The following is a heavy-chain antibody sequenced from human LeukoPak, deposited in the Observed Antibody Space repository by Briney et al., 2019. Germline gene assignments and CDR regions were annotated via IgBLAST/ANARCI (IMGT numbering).Heavy chain of an antibody. CDR2: IYYSGST. CDR1: GGSISSYY. D-gene: IGHD4-17*01. CDR3: AREATVTHDAFDI. J-gene: IGHJ3*02. V-gene: IGHV4-59*01. Sequence: PSETLSLTCTVSGGSISSYYWSWIRQPPGKGLEWIGYIYYSGSTNYNPSLKSRVTISVDTSKNQFSLKLSSMTAADTAVYYCAREATVTHDAFDIWGQGTMVTVSS.